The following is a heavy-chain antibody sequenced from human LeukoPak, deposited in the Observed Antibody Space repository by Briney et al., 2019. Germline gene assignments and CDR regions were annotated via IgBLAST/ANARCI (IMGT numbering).Heavy chain of an antibody. CDR2: ISYDGSNK. Sequence: PGRSLRLSCAASGFTFSSYGMHWVRQAPGKGLEWVAVISYDGSNKYYADSVKGRFTISRDNSKNTLYLQMNSLRAEDTAMYYCARGSHRWATTNGNFDYWGQGTLVTVSS. V-gene: IGHV3-30*03. CDR1: GFTFSSYG. CDR3: ARGSHRWATTNGNFDY. J-gene: IGHJ4*02. D-gene: IGHD1-1*01.